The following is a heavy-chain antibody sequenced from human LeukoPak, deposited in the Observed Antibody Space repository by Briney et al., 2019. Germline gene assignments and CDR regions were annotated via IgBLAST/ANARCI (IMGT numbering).Heavy chain of an antibody. CDR3: ATSQCGSDCYLAGDY. CDR2: TYYRGSS. D-gene: IGHD2-21*02. Sequence: SETLSLTCVVSGGSISGYYWTWIRQPPGKGLEWIGYTYYRGSSSFNPSLRSRVTISVDMSKNQVSLKLTSVTAADTAVYYCATSQCGSDCYLAGDYWGQGTLVTVSS. CDR1: GGSISGYY. V-gene: IGHV4-59*01. J-gene: IGHJ4*02.